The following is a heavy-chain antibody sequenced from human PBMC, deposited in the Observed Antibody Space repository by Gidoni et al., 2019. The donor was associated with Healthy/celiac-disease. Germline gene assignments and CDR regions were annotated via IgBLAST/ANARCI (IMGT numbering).Heavy chain of an antibody. CDR3: ARADDSGWYDRMDAFDI. J-gene: IGHJ3*02. D-gene: IGHD6-19*01. V-gene: IGHV3-30*03. Sequence: QVQLVESGGGVVQPGRSLRLSCAASGFPFSSYGMHWVSQAPGKGLEWVAVISYDGSNKYYADSVKGRFTISRDNSKNTLYLQMNSLRAEDTAVYYCARADDSGWYDRMDAFDIWGQGTMVTVSS. CDR1: GFPFSSYG. CDR2: ISYDGSNK.